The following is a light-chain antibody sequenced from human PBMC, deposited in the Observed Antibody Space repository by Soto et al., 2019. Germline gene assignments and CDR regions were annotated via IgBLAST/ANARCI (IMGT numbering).Light chain of an antibody. Sequence: EIVLTQSPGTLSLSPGERATLSCRASQSVSSSYLAWYQQKPGQAPRLLIYGASRRAPGIPDRFSGSGSGTDFTLTISRLEPEDFAVYYCQQYGSSPPYTFGQGTKLEIK. J-gene: IGKJ2*01. CDR2: GAS. CDR1: QSVSSSY. V-gene: IGKV3-20*01. CDR3: QQYGSSPPYT.